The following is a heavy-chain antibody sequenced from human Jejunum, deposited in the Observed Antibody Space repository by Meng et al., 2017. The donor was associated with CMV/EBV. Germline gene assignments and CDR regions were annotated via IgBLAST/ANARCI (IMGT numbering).Heavy chain of an antibody. V-gene: IGHV4-34*01. Sequence: AVSGRSFGDNLWNWIRQPPGKGLEWIGEINHSGGTNYNPSLKSRVTISVDTSKTQFSLKLTSATAADTAVYYCARELVPAVPFDFWGQGTRVTRLL. J-gene: IGHJ4*02. CDR2: INHSGGT. D-gene: IGHD2-2*01. CDR1: GRSFGDNL. CDR3: ARELVPAVPFDF.